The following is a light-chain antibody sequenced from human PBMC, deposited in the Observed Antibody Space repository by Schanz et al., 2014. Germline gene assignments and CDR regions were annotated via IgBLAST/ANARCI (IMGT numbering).Light chain of an antibody. J-gene: IGLJ2*01. Sequence: QSALTQPASVSGSPGQSITISCTGTSSDVGSYNLVSWYQQHPGKAPKLMIYEDDKRPSGISNRFSGSKSGSTASLTISGLQAEDEADYYCCSYAGTRNVVFGGGTKLTVL. CDR1: SSDVGSYNL. CDR2: EDD. CDR3: CSYAGTRNVV. V-gene: IGLV2-23*01.